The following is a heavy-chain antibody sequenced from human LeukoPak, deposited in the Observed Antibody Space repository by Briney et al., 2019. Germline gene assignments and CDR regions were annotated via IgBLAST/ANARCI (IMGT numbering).Heavy chain of an antibody. D-gene: IGHD2-21*02. CDR3: ARGLGVVVTAIFGIDY. Sequence: PGGSLRLSCAASGFTFSSYGMHWVRQAPGKGLEWVAVISYDGSNKYYADSVKGRFTISRDNSKNTLYLQMNSLRAEDTAVYYCARGLGVVVTAIFGIDYWGQGTLVTVSS. CDR1: GFTFSSYG. CDR2: ISYDGSNK. V-gene: IGHV3-30*03. J-gene: IGHJ4*02.